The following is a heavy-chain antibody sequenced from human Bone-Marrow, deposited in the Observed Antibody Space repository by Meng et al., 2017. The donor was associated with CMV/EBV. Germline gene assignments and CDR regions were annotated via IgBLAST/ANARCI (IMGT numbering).Heavy chain of an antibody. CDR1: GITFDTFA. J-gene: IGHJ3*02. D-gene: IGHD3-16*02. V-gene: IGHV3-30*04. CDR3: AARPSLGQISLKDAFDI. CDR2: ISYDGGTK. Sequence: GGSLRLSCAVSGITFDTFAMYWARQAPGKGLECVAVISYDGGTKYYADSVKGRFTISRDNAKNSLYLQMNSLRAEDTAVYYCAARPSLGQISLKDAFDIWGQGTMVTVSS.